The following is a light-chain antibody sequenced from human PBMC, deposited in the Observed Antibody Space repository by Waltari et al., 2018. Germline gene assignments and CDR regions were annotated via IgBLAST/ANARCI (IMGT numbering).Light chain of an antibody. J-gene: IGLJ1*01. V-gene: IGLV2-14*01. CDR1: SSDVGGYNY. CDR3: SSYTSSSTRV. Sequence: QSALTQPASVSGSPGQSITISCTGTSSDVGGYNYVSWYQQHPGKAPKLMIYDVSNRPSGVSNRCSGSKSGNTASRTISGLQAEDEADYDCSSYTSSSTRVFGTGTKVTVL. CDR2: DVS.